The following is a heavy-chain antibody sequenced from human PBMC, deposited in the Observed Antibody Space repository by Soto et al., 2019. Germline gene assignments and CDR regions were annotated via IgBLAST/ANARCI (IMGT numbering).Heavy chain of an antibody. Sequence: SETLSLTCTVSGGSISSSSYYWGWIRQPPGKGLEWIGSIYYSGSTYYNPSLKSRVTISVDTSKNQFSLKLSSVTAADTAVYYCARSPRGYDSSGYSPTFDAFDIWGQGTMVTVSS. V-gene: IGHV4-39*01. J-gene: IGHJ3*02. CDR2: IYYSGST. D-gene: IGHD3-22*01. CDR1: GGSISSSSYY. CDR3: ARSPRGYDSSGYSPTFDAFDI.